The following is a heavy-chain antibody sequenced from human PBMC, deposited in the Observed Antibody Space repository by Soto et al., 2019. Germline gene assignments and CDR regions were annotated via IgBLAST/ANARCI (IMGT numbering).Heavy chain of an antibody. CDR2: IYLGDSNT. Sequence: GESLKISCTGSGNSFTSYWIGWVRQMPGKGLEWMGIIYLGDSNTRYSPTFQGQVTISADRSISTAYLQWSSLEASDTAMYYCARQEYCSTTSSYKVDYWGQGTLVTASS. J-gene: IGHJ4*02. CDR3: ARQEYCSTTSSYKVDY. V-gene: IGHV5-51*01. D-gene: IGHD2-2*02. CDR1: GNSFTSYW.